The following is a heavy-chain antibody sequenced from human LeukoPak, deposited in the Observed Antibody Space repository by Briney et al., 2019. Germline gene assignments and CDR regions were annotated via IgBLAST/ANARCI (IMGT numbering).Heavy chain of an antibody. V-gene: IGHV5-51*01. J-gene: IGHJ1*01. Sequence: GESLKISCKGTGYTFTSYWIGWVRQMPGKGLEWMGIIYPGDSVTRYSPSFQGQVTISADKSISTAYLQWSSLKASDTAVYYCARRSPSAEYFQHWGQGTLVTVSS. CDR2: IYPGDSVT. CDR1: GYTFTSYW. CDR3: ARRSPSAEYFQH.